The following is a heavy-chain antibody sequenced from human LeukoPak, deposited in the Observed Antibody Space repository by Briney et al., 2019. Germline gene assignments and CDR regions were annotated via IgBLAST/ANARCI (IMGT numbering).Heavy chain of an antibody. D-gene: IGHD6-6*01. V-gene: IGHV3-74*01. Sequence: GGSLRLSCAASGFIFSNSWMHWVRQAPGKGLVWVSRVNSDGSSTTYADSVKGRFTISRDNAKNTLYLQMNSLRAEDTAVYYCASLFLCYGCSSSSHNFNIWGQGTMVTVSS. CDR1: GFIFSNSW. CDR3: ASLFLCYGCSSSSHNFNI. J-gene: IGHJ3*02. CDR2: VNSDGSST.